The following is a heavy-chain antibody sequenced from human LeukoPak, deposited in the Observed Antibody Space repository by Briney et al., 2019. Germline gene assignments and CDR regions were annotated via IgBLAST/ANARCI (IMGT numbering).Heavy chain of an antibody. Sequence: SQTLSLTCAISGDSVSSKSVAWNWIRQSPWRGFEWLGRTYLRSKWYNEYAVSVKGRATINPDTSKNQFSLQLNSVTPEDTAVYYCARSGGPLDNWGQGTLVTVSS. CDR1: GDSVSSKSVA. V-gene: IGHV6-1*01. CDR2: TYLRSKWYN. J-gene: IGHJ4*02. CDR3: ARSGGPLDN. D-gene: IGHD1-26*01.